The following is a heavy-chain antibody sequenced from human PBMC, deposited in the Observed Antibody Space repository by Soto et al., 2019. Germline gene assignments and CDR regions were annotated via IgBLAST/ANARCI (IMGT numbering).Heavy chain of an antibody. D-gene: IGHD6-6*01. Sequence: QVHLQESGPGLLKTSQTLSLTCTVSGDSIGSGDFYWTWIRQSPGKGLEYIGYIYKSGRTYYNPSLKSRPIISLDTSKNQFFLSLNSVTAADTAIYYCAKSLSASSGWFDPWGQGNLVTVSS. CDR2: IYKSGRT. V-gene: IGHV4-30-4*01. CDR1: GDSIGSGDFY. CDR3: AKSLSASSGWFDP. J-gene: IGHJ5*02.